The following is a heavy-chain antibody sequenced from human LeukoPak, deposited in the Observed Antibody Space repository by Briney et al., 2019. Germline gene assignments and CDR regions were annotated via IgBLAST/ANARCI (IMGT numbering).Heavy chain of an antibody. V-gene: IGHV3-9*03. D-gene: IGHD3-3*01. CDR2: ISWNSGSI. CDR1: GFTFDDYA. J-gene: IGHJ4*02. Sequence: GGSLRLSCAASGFTFDDYAMHWVRQAPGKGLEWVSGISWNSGSIGYADSVKGRFTISRDNAKNSLYLQMNSLRAEDMALYYCAKGGGYDFWSGYYDYWGQGTLVTVPS. CDR3: AKGGGYDFWSGYYDY.